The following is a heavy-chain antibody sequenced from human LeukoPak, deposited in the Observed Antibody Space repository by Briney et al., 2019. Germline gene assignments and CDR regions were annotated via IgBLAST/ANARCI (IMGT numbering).Heavy chain of an antibody. V-gene: IGHV3-48*02. CDR2: ISSSSSTI. CDR1: GFTFSSYS. J-gene: IGHJ4*02. D-gene: IGHD3-9*01. Sequence: GGSLRLSCAASGFTFSSYSMNWVRQAPGKGLEWVSYISSSSSTIYYADSVKGRFTISRDNAKNSLYLQMNSLRDEDTAVYYCARDLGDYDILTGEGYWGQGTLVTVSS. CDR3: ARDLGDYDILTGEGY.